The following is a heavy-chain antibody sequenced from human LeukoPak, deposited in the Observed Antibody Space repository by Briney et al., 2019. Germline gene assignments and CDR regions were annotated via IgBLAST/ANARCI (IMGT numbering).Heavy chain of an antibody. D-gene: IGHD6-6*01. Sequence: GGSLRLSCAASGFTFSNAWMSWVRQAPGKGLEWVGSIKSKTDGGTTDYAAPVKGRFTISRDDSKNTLYLQMNSPKTEDTAVYYCTTEEYSSSPIDYWGQGTLVTVSS. CDR2: IKSKTDGGTT. V-gene: IGHV3-15*01. CDR3: TTEEYSSSPIDY. J-gene: IGHJ4*02. CDR1: GFTFSNAW.